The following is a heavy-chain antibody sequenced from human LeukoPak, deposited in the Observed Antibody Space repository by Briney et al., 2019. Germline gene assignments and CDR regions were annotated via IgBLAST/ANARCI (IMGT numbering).Heavy chain of an antibody. Sequence: GGSLRLSCAASGFTFSSYAMHWVRQAPGKGLEYVSAISSNGGSTYYANSVKGRFTISRDNSKNTLYLQMGSLRAEDMAVYYCARDQPNYYVSSGYYDYWGQGTLVTVSS. CDR3: ARDQPNYYVSSGYYDY. CDR1: GFTFSSYA. D-gene: IGHD3-22*01. V-gene: IGHV3-64*01. J-gene: IGHJ4*02. CDR2: ISSNGGST.